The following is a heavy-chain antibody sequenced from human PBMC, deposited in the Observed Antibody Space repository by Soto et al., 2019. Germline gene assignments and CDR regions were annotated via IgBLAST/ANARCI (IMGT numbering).Heavy chain of an antibody. J-gene: IGHJ5*02. D-gene: IGHD3-10*01. Sequence: PSETLSLTCTVSGGSISSYYWSWIRQPPGKGLEWIGYIYYSGSTNYNPSLKSRVTISVDTSKNQFSLKLSSVTAADTAVYYCARDRAKSAWFDPWGQGTLVTVSS. CDR1: GGSISSYY. CDR3: ARDRAKSAWFDP. CDR2: IYYSGST. V-gene: IGHV4-59*01.